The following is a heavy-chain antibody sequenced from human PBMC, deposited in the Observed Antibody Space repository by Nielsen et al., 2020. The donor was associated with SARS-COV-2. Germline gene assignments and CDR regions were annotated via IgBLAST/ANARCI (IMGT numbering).Heavy chain of an antibody. V-gene: IGHV1-69*01. D-gene: IGHD6-6*01. CDR2: IIPIFGTA. CDR3: ARPDSSIAARPLRGYYYYGMDV. Sequence: WVRQAPGQGLEWMGGIIPIFGTANYAQKFQGRVTLTADESTSTAYMELSSLRSEDTAVYYCARPDSSIAARPLRGYYYYGMDVWGQGTTVTVSS. J-gene: IGHJ6*02.